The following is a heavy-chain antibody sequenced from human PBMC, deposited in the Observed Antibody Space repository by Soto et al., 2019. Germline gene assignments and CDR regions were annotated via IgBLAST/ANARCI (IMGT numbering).Heavy chain of an antibody. CDR2: IYSSGST. Sequence: SETLSLTCTVSGGSISSGGYYWSWIRQHPGKGLEWIGYIYSSGSTYYNPSLKSRVTISVDTSKDQFSLKLSSVTAADTAVYYCASISLAFGSSWDPYYFDYWGQGTLVTVSS. D-gene: IGHD6-13*01. V-gene: IGHV4-31*03. J-gene: IGHJ4*02. CDR1: GGSISSGGYY. CDR3: ASISLAFGSSWDPYYFDY.